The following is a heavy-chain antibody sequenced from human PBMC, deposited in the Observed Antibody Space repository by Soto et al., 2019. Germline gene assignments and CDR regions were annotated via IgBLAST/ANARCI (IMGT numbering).Heavy chain of an antibody. V-gene: IGHV3-74*01. J-gene: IGHJ4*02. CDR1: GFTFSSYW. CDR2: INSDGSST. Sequence: EVPLVESGGGLVQPGGSLRLSCAASGFTFSSYWMHWVRQAPGKGLVWVSRINSDGSSTSYADSVKGRFTISRDNAKNTLYLQMNSLRAEDTAVYYCAREWGGSSGYDWWGQGTLVTVSS. D-gene: IGHD5-12*01. CDR3: AREWGGSSGYDW.